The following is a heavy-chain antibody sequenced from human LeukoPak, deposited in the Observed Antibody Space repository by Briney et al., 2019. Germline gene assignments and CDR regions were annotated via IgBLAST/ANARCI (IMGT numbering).Heavy chain of an antibody. CDR2: MNPNSGNT. D-gene: IGHD3-3*01. J-gene: IGHJ5*02. CDR3: ATEALKDFWSGLTHLDP. CDR1: GYTFTSYD. V-gene: IGHV1-8*01. Sequence: GASVKVSCKASGYTFTSYDINWVRQATGQGLEWMGWMNPNSGNTGYAQKFQGRVTMTRNTSISTAYMELSSLRSEDTAVYYCATEALKDFWSGLTHLDPWGQGTLVTVSS.